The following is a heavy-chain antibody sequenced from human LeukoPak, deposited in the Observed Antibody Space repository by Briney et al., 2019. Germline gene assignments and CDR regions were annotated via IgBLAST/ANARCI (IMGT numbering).Heavy chain of an antibody. Sequence: GGSLRLSCATSGFIFSSYAMHWVRQAPGKGLEYVSAISSNGGNTNYANFVKGRFTISRDNSENTLYLQMGSLRAEDMAVYYCARRVGYYGSGKYFYYMDVWGKGTTVTVSS. D-gene: IGHD3-10*01. V-gene: IGHV3-64*01. CDR1: GFIFSSYA. CDR2: ISSNGGNT. J-gene: IGHJ6*03. CDR3: ARRVGYYGSGKYFYYMDV.